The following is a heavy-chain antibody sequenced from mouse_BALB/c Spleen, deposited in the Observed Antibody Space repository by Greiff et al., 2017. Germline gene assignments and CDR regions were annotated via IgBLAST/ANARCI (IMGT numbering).Heavy chain of an antibody. CDR3: ARGGLYDGYAMDY. V-gene: IGHV1-54*01. Sequence: QVQLQQSGAELVRPGTSVKVSCKASGYAFTNYLIEWVKQRPGQGLEWIGVINPGSGGTNYNEKFKGKATLTADKSSSTAYMQLSSLTSDDSAVYFCARGGLYDGYAMDYWGQGTSVTVSS. J-gene: IGHJ4*01. D-gene: IGHD2-3*01. CDR2: INPGSGGT. CDR1: GYAFTNYL.